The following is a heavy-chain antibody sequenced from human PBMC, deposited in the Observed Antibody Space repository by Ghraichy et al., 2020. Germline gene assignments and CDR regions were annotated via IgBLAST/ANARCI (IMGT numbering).Heavy chain of an antibody. J-gene: IGHJ4*02. CDR2: FTGGSGST. D-gene: IGHD1-1*01. CDR1: GFTFSSYA. V-gene: IGHV3-23*01. Sequence: LSLTCETSGFTFSSYAMSWVRQSPGKGLGLVSVFTGGSGSTEYADSVKGRFTVSRANSNNTLYLQMYSLRVEGTAVYYCAKAPTTRLSRYLDSWGQGSLVTVAS. CDR3: AKAPTTRLSRYLDS.